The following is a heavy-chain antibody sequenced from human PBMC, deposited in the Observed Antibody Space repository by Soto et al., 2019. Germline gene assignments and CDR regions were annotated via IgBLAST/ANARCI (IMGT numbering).Heavy chain of an antibody. CDR1: GFTFTTFA. CDR3: YRAYCTGVSCSGFDH. D-gene: IGHD2-15*01. Sequence: GGSLRLSCAASGFTFTTFAMGWVRQAPGKGLEWVSGISGSGGSTHFADSVKGRFTISRDNSKNTLYLQMNSLRSEDSAVYYCYRAYCTGVSCSGFDHWGQGTLVTVSS. J-gene: IGHJ4*02. CDR2: ISGSGGST. V-gene: IGHV3-23*01.